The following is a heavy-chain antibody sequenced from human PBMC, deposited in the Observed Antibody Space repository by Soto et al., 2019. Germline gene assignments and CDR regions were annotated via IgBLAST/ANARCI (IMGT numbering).Heavy chain of an antibody. V-gene: IGHV3-48*03. Sequence: GGSLRLSCAASGFTFSSYEMNWVRQAPGKGLEWVSYISSSGSTIYYADSVKGRFTISRDNAKNSLYLQMNSLRAEDTAVYYCARVSRYYYDSNGQNFDYWGQGTLVTVSS. J-gene: IGHJ4*02. CDR1: GFTFSSYE. CDR2: ISSSGSTI. D-gene: IGHD3-22*01. CDR3: ARVSRYYYDSNGQNFDY.